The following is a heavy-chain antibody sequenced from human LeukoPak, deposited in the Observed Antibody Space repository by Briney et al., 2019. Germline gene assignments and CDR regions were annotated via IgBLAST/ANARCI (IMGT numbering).Heavy chain of an antibody. CDR2: LYSDGTT. D-gene: IGHD2-2*01. V-gene: IGHV3-53*01. CDR3: ARWYCDSLNCYYDY. CDR1: GVTVSDNY. J-gene: IGHJ4*02. Sequence: GGSLRLSCTAAGVTVSDNYMSWVRQVPGRGLEWVSMLYSDGTTHFLDSVKGRFSISRDSSKNTLYLQMNSLRVEDTAVYYCARWYCDSLNCYYDYWGQGTLVTVSS.